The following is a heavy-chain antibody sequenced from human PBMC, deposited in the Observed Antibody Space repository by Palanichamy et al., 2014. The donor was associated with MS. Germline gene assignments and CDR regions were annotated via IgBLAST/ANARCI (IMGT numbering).Heavy chain of an antibody. CDR3: AREEWQLQKNAFDI. Sequence: QVQLVESGGGVVQPGGSLRLSCAASGFTFSTYGMHWVRQAPGKGLEWVALIWYDSRNENYGDSVKGRFTISRDNSKNTLYLQMNSLRAEDTAVYYCAREEWQLQKNAFDIWGQGTMVTVSS. CDR2: IWYDSRNE. D-gene: IGHD1-26*01. CDR1: GFTFSTYG. J-gene: IGHJ3*02. V-gene: IGHV3-33*08.